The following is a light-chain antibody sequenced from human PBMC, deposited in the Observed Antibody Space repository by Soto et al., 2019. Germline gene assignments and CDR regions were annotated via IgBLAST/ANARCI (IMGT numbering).Light chain of an antibody. CDR1: QSVSSY. J-gene: IGKJ2*01. V-gene: IGKV3-11*01. CDR3: QQRSNWRYT. Sequence: EIVLTQSPATLSLSPGERATLSCRASQSVSSYLAWYQQKPGQAPRLHIYDASNRATGIPARFSGSGSGTDFTLTISSLEPEDFAVYYCQQRSNWRYTFGQGTKLEIK. CDR2: DAS.